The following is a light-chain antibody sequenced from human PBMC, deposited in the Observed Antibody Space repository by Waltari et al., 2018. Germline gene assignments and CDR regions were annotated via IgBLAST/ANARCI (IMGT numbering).Light chain of an antibody. CDR1: QSLLHSNGYNY. Sequence: DLVMTQSPLSLPVPPGEPASISCRSSQSLLHSNGYNYLDWYLQKPGQSPQLLIYLGSNRASGVPDRFSGSGSGTDFTLKISRVEAEDVGVYYCMQALQFTFGPGTKVDIK. CDR2: LGS. V-gene: IGKV2-28*01. J-gene: IGKJ3*01. CDR3: MQALQFT.